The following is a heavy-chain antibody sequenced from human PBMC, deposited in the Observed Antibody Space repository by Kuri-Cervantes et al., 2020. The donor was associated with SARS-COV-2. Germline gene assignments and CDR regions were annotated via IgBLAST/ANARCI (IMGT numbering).Heavy chain of an antibody. V-gene: IGHV3-11*01. CDR2: ISSSGSTI. D-gene: IGHD2-2*01. Sequence: GESLKISCAASGFTFDDYAMHWVRQAPGKGLEWVSYISSSGSTIYYADSVKGRFTISRDNAKNSLYLQMNSLRAEDTAVYYCARGGLYCSSTSCYGTHFDYWGQGTLVTVSS. J-gene: IGHJ4*02. CDR1: GFTFDDYA. CDR3: ARGGLYCSSTSCYGTHFDY.